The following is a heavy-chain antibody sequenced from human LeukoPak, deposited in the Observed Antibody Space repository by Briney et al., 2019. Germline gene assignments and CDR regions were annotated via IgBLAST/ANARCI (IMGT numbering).Heavy chain of an antibody. Sequence: PGGSLRLSCAASGFTFSSYEMNWVRQAPGKGLEWVSYISSSGSTKYYADSVKGRFTISRDNAKNSLYLQMNSLRAEDTAVYYCARGRRYCSGGSCYPYYFDYWGQGTLVTVSS. CDR2: ISSSGSTK. V-gene: IGHV3-48*03. D-gene: IGHD2-15*01. CDR1: GFTFSSYE. J-gene: IGHJ4*02. CDR3: ARGRRYCSGGSCYPYYFDY.